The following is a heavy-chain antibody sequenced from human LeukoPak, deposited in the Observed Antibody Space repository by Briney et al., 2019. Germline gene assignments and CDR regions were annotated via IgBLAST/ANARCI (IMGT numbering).Heavy chain of an antibody. D-gene: IGHD3-22*01. CDR2: ISANGGGT. Sequence: GGSLRLSCAASGFSFSDYVMTWVRQAPGKGLEWVSSISANGGGTYYADSVKGRFTISRDNSKNTLFLQMNSLRAEDSAVYYCATDREGDPSCHYLVGGQGTLITVSS. CDR3: ATDREGDPSCHYLV. CDR1: GFSFSDYV. J-gene: IGHJ4*02. V-gene: IGHV3-23*01.